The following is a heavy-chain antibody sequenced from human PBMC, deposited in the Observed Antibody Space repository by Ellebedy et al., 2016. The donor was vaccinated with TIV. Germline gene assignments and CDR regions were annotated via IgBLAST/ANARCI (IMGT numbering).Heavy chain of an antibody. J-gene: IGHJ6*03. CDR2: TSAYNGDI. CDR3: ARVSVDVVIGYHYFYMDI. D-gene: IGHD6-6*01. V-gene: IGHV1-18*01. Sequence: ASVKVSXKASGYTFTSFGLSWVRQAPGQGLEWMGWTSAYNGDINYAQNFQGRVAMTTDTATSTVYVDLRSPRSDDTAVYYCARVSVDVVIGYHYFYMDIWGKGTTVTVSS. CDR1: GYTFTSFG.